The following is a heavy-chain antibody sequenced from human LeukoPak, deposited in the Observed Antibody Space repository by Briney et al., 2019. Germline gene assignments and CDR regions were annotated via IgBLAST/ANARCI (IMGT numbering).Heavy chain of an antibody. J-gene: IGHJ6*02. CDR3: AGAVHSSSWQTYYYYGMDV. CDR1: GFTFSSYS. CDR2: ISSSSSYI. Sequence: KTGGSLRLSCAASGFTFSSYSMNWVRQAPGKGLEWVSSISSSSSYIYYADSVKGRFTISRDNAKNSLYLQMNSLRAEDTAVYYCAGAVHSSSWQTYYYYGMDVWGQGTTVTVSS. V-gene: IGHV3-21*01. D-gene: IGHD6-13*01.